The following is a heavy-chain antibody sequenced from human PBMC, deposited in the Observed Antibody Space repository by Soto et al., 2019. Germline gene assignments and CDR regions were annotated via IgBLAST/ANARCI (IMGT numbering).Heavy chain of an antibody. Sequence: QITLNESGPTVVKPAETLTLTCTFSGFSLTTSGVGMGWIRQSPGQAPEWLALIYWDDDKRYSASLKSRLTLTKDTSKNQVVLTMASVDPADTATYYCAHRILRTVFGLVTTTAIYFDFWGQGTPVVVSS. CDR3: AHRILRTVFGLVTTTAIYFDF. CDR1: GFSLTTSGVG. V-gene: IGHV2-5*02. J-gene: IGHJ4*02. CDR2: IYWDDDK. D-gene: IGHD3-3*01.